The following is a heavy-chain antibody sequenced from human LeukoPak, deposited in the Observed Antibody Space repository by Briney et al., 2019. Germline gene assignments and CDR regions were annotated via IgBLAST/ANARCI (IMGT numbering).Heavy chain of an antibody. CDR1: GFTFSSYA. Sequence: GGSLRLSCAASGFTFSSYAMSWVRRAPGKGLEWVSAITGSGGSTYYADSVKGRFTISRDNSKNTLYLQMNSLRAEDTAVYYCARDPGYYYYMHVWGKGTTVTVSS. CDR2: ITGSGGST. CDR3: ARDPGYYYYMHV. D-gene: IGHD3-10*01. V-gene: IGHV3-23*01. J-gene: IGHJ6*03.